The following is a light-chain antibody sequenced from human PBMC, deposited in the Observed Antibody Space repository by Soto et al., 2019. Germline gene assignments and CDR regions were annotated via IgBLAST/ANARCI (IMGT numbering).Light chain of an antibody. CDR1: QSVSSSN. CDR3: QQYGSSPTWT. V-gene: IGKV3-20*01. Sequence: EIVLTQSPGTLSFSPGERVTLSCRASQSVSSSNLACFQQKRRQAPRLLIYESSSRATGIAARFSGSGSGTDFTPPISRLEPEDFAVYYCQQYGSSPTWTFGQGTKVDIK. CDR2: ESS. J-gene: IGKJ1*01.